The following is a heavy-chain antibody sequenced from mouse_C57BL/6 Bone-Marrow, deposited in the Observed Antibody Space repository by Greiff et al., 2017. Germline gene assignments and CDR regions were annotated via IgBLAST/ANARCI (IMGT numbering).Heavy chain of an antibody. V-gene: IGHV1-69*01. D-gene: IGHD1-1*01. CDR1: GYTFTSYW. CDR3: AREGYCYGKGY. J-gene: IGHJ2*01. CDR2: IDPSDSYT. Sequence: QVQLQQSGAELVMPGASVKLSCKASGYTFTSYWMHWVKQRPGQGLEWIGEIDPSDSYTNYNQKFKGKSTLTVDKSSSTAYMQLSSLTSEDSAVYYCAREGYCYGKGYWGQGTTLTVSS.